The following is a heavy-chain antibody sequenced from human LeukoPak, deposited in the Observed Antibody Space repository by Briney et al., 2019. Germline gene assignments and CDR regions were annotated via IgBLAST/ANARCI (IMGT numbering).Heavy chain of an antibody. J-gene: IGHJ4*02. D-gene: IGHD3-10*01. Sequence: GGSLRLSCAASGFTFSSYAMSWVPQAPGKGLEWVSAISGSGGSTYYADSVKGRFTISRDNSKNTLYLQMNSLRAEDTAVYYCAKAGLWFGEFRRFDYWGQGTLVTVSS. CDR3: AKAGLWFGEFRRFDY. V-gene: IGHV3-23*01. CDR1: GFTFSSYA. CDR2: ISGSGGST.